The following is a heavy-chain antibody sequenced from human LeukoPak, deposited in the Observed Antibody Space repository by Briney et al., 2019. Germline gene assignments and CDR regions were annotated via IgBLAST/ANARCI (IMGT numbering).Heavy chain of an antibody. D-gene: IGHD3-22*01. CDR2: IYYSGST. V-gene: IGHV4-59*01. Sequence: PSETLSLTCTVSGGSIGSYYWSWIRQPPGKGLEWIGYIYYSGSTNYNPSLKSRVTISVDTSKNQFSLKLSSVTAADTAVYYCARKPYDSSGYYYRHAFDIWGQGTMVTVSS. CDR1: GGSIGSYY. J-gene: IGHJ3*02. CDR3: ARKPYDSSGYYYRHAFDI.